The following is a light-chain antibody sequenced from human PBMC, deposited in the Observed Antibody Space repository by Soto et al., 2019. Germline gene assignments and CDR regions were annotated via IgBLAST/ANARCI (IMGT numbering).Light chain of an antibody. CDR1: QTINTEF. Sequence: EIVWTQSPGTLSLSPGERATFSCRTSQTINTEFLAWYQQRPGLAPRLLIHGTSNRATGIPDRFSGSGSGTDFTLTIRALEPEDFAVYYCQRYGSSPLYAFGQGTKLEI. CDR3: QRYGSSPLYA. V-gene: IGKV3-20*01. CDR2: GTS. J-gene: IGKJ2*01.